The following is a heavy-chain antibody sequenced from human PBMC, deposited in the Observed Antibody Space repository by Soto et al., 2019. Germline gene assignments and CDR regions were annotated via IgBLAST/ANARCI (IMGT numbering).Heavy chain of an antibody. J-gene: IGHJ3*02. CDR1: GYRFTNYW. V-gene: IGHV5-51*01. CDR2: IYPGDSDT. CDR3: ASTDVVLTIDDGRDAFDI. D-gene: IGHD2-21*01. Sequence: GESLKISCKGSGYRFTNYWIGWVRQMPGKGLEWMGVIYPGDSDTRYSPSFQGQVTISADKSISTAYLQWSSLKASDTAIYYCASTDVVLTIDDGRDAFDIWGQGXMVTV.